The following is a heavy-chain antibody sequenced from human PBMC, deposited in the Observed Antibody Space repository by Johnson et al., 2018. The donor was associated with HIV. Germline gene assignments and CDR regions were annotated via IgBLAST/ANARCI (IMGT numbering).Heavy chain of an antibody. CDR1: GFTFSSYG. J-gene: IGHJ3*02. V-gene: IGHV3-30*03. Sequence: QVQLVESGGGVVQPGRSLRLSCAASGFTFSSYGMHWVRQAPGKGLEWVAVISYDGSNKYYEDSVKGRFTISRDNSKNTLYLQMNSLRAEDTAVYYCARDSPWELTAFDIWGQGTMVTVSS. D-gene: IGHD1-26*01. CDR3: ARDSPWELTAFDI. CDR2: ISYDGSNK.